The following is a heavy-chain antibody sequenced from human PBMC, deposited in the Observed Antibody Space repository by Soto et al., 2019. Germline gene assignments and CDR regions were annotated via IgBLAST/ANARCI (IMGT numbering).Heavy chain of an antibody. D-gene: IGHD3-22*01. CDR1: GFSLSTSGVG. J-gene: IGHJ1*01. CDR2: IYWDDDK. Sequence: GSGPTLVNPTQTLTLTCTFSGFSLSTSGVGVGWIRQPPGKALEWLALIYWDDDKRYSPSLKSRLTITKDTSKNQVVLTMTNMDPVDTATYYCAHLTYYYDSSGYYSRAEYFQHWGQGTLVTV. CDR3: AHLTYYYDSSGYYSRAEYFQH. V-gene: IGHV2-5*02.